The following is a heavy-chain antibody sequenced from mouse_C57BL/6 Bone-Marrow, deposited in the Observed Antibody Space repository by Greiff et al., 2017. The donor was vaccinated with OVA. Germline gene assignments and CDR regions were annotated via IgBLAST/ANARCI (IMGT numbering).Heavy chain of an antibody. J-gene: IGHJ4*01. CDR1: GYTFTSYG. D-gene: IGHD1-1*01. CDR3: ARGYGSSSYYAMDY. V-gene: IGHV1-81*01. Sequence: QVQLKESGAELARPGASVKLSCKASGYTFTSYGISWVKQSTGQGLEWIGEIYPRSGNTYYNEKFKGKATLTADKSSSTAYMELRSLTSEDSAVYFCARGYGSSSYYAMDYWGQGTSVTVSS. CDR2: IYPRSGNT.